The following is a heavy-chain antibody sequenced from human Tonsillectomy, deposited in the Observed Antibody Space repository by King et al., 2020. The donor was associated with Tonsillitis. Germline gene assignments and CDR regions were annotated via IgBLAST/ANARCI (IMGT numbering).Heavy chain of an antibody. D-gene: IGHD6-19*01. CDR1: GDSIGTYY. Sequence: VQLQESGPGLVKPSETLSLTCTVSGDSIGTYYWSWFRPPPGKGLEWLGYVYYTGANMYNTSLKTRVTITDDTSKNQFSLRLTSVTAADTAVYYCARHSWYASGLFSHWGQGILVTVSA. J-gene: IGHJ4*02. CDR2: VYYTGAN. V-gene: IGHV4-59*08. CDR3: ARHSWYASGLFSH.